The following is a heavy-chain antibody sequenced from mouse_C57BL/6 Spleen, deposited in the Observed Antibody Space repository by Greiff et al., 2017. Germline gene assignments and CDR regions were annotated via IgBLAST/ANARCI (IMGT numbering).Heavy chain of an antibody. V-gene: IGHV1-4*01. D-gene: IGHD1-1*01. CDR1: GYTFTSYT. CDR2: INPSSGYT. CDR3: ARRTVVAPPWFAY. Sequence: VQLQQSGAELARPGASVKMSCKASGYTFTSYTMHWVKQRPGQGLEWIGYINPSSGYTKYNQKCKDKATLTADKSSSPAYMHLSSLTSEDSAVYYCARRTVVAPPWFAYWGQGTLVTVSA. J-gene: IGHJ3*01.